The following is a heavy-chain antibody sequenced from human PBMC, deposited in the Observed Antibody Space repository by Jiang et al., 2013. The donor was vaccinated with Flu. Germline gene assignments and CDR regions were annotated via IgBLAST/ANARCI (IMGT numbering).Heavy chain of an antibody. J-gene: IGHJ5*02. CDR3: ARDYYYGSGSRWFDP. CDR1: RSSISSGYY. CDR2: IFHSGTT. Sequence: SGLVKPSETLSLTCAVSRSSISSGYYWGWIRQSPGKGLEWIGNIFHSGTTYYNLSLKSRVTISVDTSKNQFSLKLRSVTAADTAVYYCARDYYYGSGSRWFDPWGQGILVTVSS. V-gene: IGHV4-38-2*02. D-gene: IGHD3-10*01.